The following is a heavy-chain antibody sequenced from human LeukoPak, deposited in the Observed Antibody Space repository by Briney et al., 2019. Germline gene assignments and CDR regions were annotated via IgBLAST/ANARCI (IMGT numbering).Heavy chain of an antibody. J-gene: IGHJ5*02. CDR2: ISTSSSYI. D-gene: IGHD3-3*01. Sequence: GGSLRLSCAASGFTFSSYSMNWVRQAPGKGLEWVSSISTSSSYIYYVGSVKGRFTISRDNAKNSLYLQMNSLRAEDTAVYYCARDVCSGYACYSFDHWGQGTLVTASS. CDR1: GFTFSSYS. CDR3: ARDVCSGYACYSFDH. V-gene: IGHV3-21*01.